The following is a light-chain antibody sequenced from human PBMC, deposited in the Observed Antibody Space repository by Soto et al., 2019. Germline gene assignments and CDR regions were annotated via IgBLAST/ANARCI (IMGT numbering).Light chain of an antibody. CDR2: DAS. V-gene: IGKV3-11*01. CDR3: QHRSNWPA. Sequence: EIVMTQSPATLSVSPGERATLSCRASQSVSSNLAWYQQKPGQAPRLLIYDASQRATGIAARFSGSGSGTDFTLTTSSLEPEDFALYYCQHRSNWPAFGGGTKVDIK. J-gene: IGKJ4*01. CDR1: QSVSSN.